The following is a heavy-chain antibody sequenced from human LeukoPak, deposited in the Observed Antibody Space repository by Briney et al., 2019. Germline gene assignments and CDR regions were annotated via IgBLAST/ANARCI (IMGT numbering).Heavy chain of an antibody. Sequence: GGSLRLSCAASGFTFDDYAMHWVRQAPGKGLEWVSGISWNSGSIGYADSVKGRFTISRDNAKNSLYLQMNSLRAEDTAVYYCARWVLWFGEYYFDYWGQGTLVTVSS. CDR1: GFTFDDYA. CDR2: ISWNSGSI. J-gene: IGHJ4*02. V-gene: IGHV3-9*01. CDR3: ARWVLWFGEYYFDY. D-gene: IGHD3-10*01.